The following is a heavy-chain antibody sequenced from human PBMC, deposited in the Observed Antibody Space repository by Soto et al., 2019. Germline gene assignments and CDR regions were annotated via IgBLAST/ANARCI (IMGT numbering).Heavy chain of an antibody. V-gene: IGHV3-15*01. CDR3: TTAEDVVAANSYYYYYMDV. CDR2: IKSKTDGGTT. CDR1: GFTFSNAW. J-gene: IGHJ6*03. Sequence: EVQLVESGGGLVKPGGSLRLSCAASGFTFSNAWMSWVRQAPGKGLEWVGRIKSKTDGGTTDYAAPVKGRFTISRDDSKNTLYLQMNSLKTEDTAVYYCTTAEDVVAANSYYYYYMDVWGKGTTVTVSS. D-gene: IGHD2-15*01.